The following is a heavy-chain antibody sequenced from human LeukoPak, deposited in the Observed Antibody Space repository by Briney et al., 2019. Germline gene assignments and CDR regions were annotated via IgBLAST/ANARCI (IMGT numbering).Heavy chain of an antibody. Sequence: GGSLRLSCAASGFTFSPYWMRWVRQAPGKGLVWVSHINTDGSSTTYADSVKGRFTISRDNAESTLYLLMNSLRAEDTAVYYCARDSNYGMDVWGQGTTVTVSS. CDR3: ARDSNYGMDV. CDR2: INTDGSST. J-gene: IGHJ6*02. V-gene: IGHV3-74*01. CDR1: GFTFSPYW. D-gene: IGHD2/OR15-2a*01.